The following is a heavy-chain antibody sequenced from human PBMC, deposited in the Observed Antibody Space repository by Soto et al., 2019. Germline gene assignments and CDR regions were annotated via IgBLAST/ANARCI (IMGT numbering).Heavy chain of an antibody. CDR1: GGTFSSYA. D-gene: IGHD5-18*01. CDR3: ARDLRGYSYGWGLDY. J-gene: IGHJ4*02. CDR2: IIPIFGTA. V-gene: IGHV1-69*12. Sequence: QVQLVQSGAEVKKPGSSVKVSCKASGGTFSSYAISWVRQAPGQGLEWMGGIIPIFGTANYAQKFQGRVTSXXDXSXXTAYMERSSLRSEDTAVYYCARDLRGYSYGWGLDYWGQGTLVTVSS.